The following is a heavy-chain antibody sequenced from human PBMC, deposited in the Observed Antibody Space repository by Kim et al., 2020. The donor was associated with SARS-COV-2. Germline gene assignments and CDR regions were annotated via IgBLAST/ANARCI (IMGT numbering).Heavy chain of an antibody. CDR3: TSGRATIDY. CDR1: GFIFINYW. D-gene: IGHD1-26*01. CDR2: IKQDGSEK. J-gene: IGHJ4*02. V-gene: IGHV3-7*01. Sequence: GGSLRLSCGASGFIFINYWTTWVRQAPGKGLEWVANIKQDGSEKHYVDSAKGRFTISRDNAKKSLYLQMNSLRAEDTAVYYCTSGRATIDYCGQGTRVT.